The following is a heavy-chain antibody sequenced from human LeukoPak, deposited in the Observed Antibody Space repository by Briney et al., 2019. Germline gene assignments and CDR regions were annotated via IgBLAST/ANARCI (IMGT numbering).Heavy chain of an antibody. J-gene: IGHJ5*02. CDR1: GYTFTDYY. CDR2: IIPILGIA. V-gene: IGHV1-69*04. Sequence: SVKVSCKVSGYTFTDYYMHWVQQAPGQGLEWMGRIIPILGIANYAQKFQGRVTITADKSTSTAYMELSSLRSEDTAVYYCARVLEYYDFWSANNWFDPWGQGTLVTVSS. CDR3: ARVLEYYDFWSANNWFDP. D-gene: IGHD3-3*01.